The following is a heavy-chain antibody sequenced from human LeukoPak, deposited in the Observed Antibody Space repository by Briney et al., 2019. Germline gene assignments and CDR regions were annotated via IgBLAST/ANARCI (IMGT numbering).Heavy chain of an antibody. CDR1: GFTFSSYS. CDR2: IRTSSIYI. D-gene: IGHD3-10*01. Sequence: GGSLRLSCAASGFTFSSYSMNWVRQAPGKGLEWVSSIRTSSIYIYYADSVKGRFTISRGNAKNSLYLQMNSLRAEDTAVYYCARELYYYANGYWGQGTLVTVSS. J-gene: IGHJ4*02. CDR3: ARELYYYANGY. V-gene: IGHV3-21*01.